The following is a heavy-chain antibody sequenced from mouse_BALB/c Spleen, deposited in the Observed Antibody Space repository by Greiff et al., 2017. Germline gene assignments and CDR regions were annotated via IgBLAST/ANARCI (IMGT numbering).Heavy chain of an antibody. CDR3: ATGYDVYFDY. D-gene: IGHD2-2*01. CDR2: IYPYNGGT. CDR1: GYTFTDYN. Sequence: VQLKESGPELVKPGASVKISCKASGYTFTDYNMHWVKQSHGKSLEWIGYIYPYNGGTGYNQKFKSKATLTVDNSSSTAYMELRSLTSEDSAVYYCATGYDVYFDYWGQGTTLTVSS. J-gene: IGHJ2*01. V-gene: IGHV1S29*02.